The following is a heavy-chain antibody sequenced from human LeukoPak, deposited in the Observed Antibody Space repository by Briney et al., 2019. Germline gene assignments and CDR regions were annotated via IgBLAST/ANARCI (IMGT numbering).Heavy chain of an antibody. CDR1: GFTFSSYG. V-gene: IGHV3-30*03. CDR2: ISYDGSNK. D-gene: IGHD5-18*01. Sequence: GGSLRLSCAASGFTFSSYGMHWVRQAPGKGLEWVAVISYDGSNKYYADSVKGRFTISRDNAKNSLYLQMNSLRAEDTAVYYCARASGRLQLWSPFDYWGQGTLVTVSS. J-gene: IGHJ4*02. CDR3: ARASGRLQLWSPFDY.